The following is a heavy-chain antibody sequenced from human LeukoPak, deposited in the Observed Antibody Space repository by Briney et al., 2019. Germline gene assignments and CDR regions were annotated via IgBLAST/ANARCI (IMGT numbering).Heavy chain of an antibody. CDR3: ARGLPDSSGYYYDDY. D-gene: IGHD3-22*01. CDR2: ISSSSSHI. V-gene: IGHV3-21*01. Sequence: PGGSLRLSCAASGFTFSSYSMNWVRQAPGKGLEWDSSISSSSSHIYYADSVKGRFTISRDNAKNSLYLQMNSLRAEDTAVYYCARGLPDSSGYYYDDYWGQGTLVTVSS. CDR1: GFTFSSYS. J-gene: IGHJ4*02.